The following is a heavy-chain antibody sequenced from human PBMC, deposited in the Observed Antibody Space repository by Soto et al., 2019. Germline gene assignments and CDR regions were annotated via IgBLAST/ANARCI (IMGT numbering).Heavy chain of an antibody. CDR2: IRNKANSYST. CDR1: GFTFSDHY. J-gene: IGHJ3*02. D-gene: IGHD2-8*01. Sequence: EVQLVESGGGLVQPGGSLRLSCAASGFTFSDHYMDWVRQAPGKGLEWVGRIRNKANSYSTQYAASVKGRFTISRDDSQTSLSLQMNSLKTEDTAVYYCTRVRIYADESGRPFDIWGHGTVVTVSS. CDR3: TRVRIYADESGRPFDI. V-gene: IGHV3-72*01.